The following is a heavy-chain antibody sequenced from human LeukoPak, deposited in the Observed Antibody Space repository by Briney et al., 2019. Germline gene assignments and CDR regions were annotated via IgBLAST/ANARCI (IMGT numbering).Heavy chain of an antibody. V-gene: IGHV4-59*08. CDR2: IYYSGST. J-gene: IGHJ4*02. Sequence: SETLSLTCTVSGGSISIYYWSWIRQPPGKGLEWIGYIYYSGSTNYNPSLKSRVTISVDTSKNQFSLKLSSVTAADTAVYYCARSTHEYYFDYWGQGTLVTVSS. CDR3: ARSTHEYYFDY. CDR1: GGSISIYY. D-gene: IGHD1-1*01.